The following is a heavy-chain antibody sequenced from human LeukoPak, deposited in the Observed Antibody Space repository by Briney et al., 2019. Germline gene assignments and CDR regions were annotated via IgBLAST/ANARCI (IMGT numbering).Heavy chain of an antibody. D-gene: IGHD1-26*01. V-gene: IGHV1-2*02. CDR1: GYTFTGYY. CDR3: ARLYEWELISDY. J-gene: IGHJ4*02. CDR2: NNPNSGGT. Sequence: ASVKVSCKASGYTFTGYYMHWVRQAPGQGLEWMGWNNPNSGGTNYAQKFQGRVTMTRDTSISTAYMELSRLRSDDTAVYYCARLYEWELISDYWGQGTLVTVSS.